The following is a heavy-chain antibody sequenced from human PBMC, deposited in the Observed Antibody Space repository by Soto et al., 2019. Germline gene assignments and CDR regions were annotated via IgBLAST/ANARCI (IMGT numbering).Heavy chain of an antibody. CDR1: GFSFSTYA. D-gene: IGHD3-10*01. V-gene: IGHV3-23*01. CDR2: ISNSGGAT. CDR3: ARLEVRGAHSDS. Sequence: PGGSLRLSCVASGFSFSTYAMSWVRQAPGKGLEWVSAISNSGGATFYADSVKGRFTLSRDNSRSTLYLQMNSLRAEDTAVYYCARLEVRGAHSDSWGQGALVTVSS. J-gene: IGHJ5*01.